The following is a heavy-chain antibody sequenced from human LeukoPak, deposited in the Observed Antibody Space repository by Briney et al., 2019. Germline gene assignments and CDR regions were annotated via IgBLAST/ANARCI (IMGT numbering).Heavy chain of an antibody. V-gene: IGHV3-11*04. J-gene: IGHJ3*02. CDR1: GFTFSDYY. CDR3: ARSYYYDSSGYAFDI. Sequence: GSLRLSCAASGFTFSDYYMSWIRQAPGKGLEWVSYISSSGSTIYYADSVKGRFTISRDNAKNTLYLQMNSLRAEDTAVYYCARSYYYDSSGYAFDIWGQGTMVTVSS. CDR2: ISSSGSTI. D-gene: IGHD3-22*01.